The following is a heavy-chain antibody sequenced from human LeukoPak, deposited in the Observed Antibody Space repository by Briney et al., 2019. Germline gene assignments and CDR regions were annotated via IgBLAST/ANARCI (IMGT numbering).Heavy chain of an antibody. CDR1: GFTLSSYA. Sequence: QPGGSLRLSCAASGFTLSSYAMHWVRQAPGKGLEWVAFTSYDGSTKYYADSVEGRFTISRDNSKNTLYLQMNSLRAEDTAVYYCARDGLSMIAVVRVHGDHFGYWGQGTLVTVSS. D-gene: IGHD3-22*01. CDR3: ARDGLSMIAVVRVHGDHFGY. J-gene: IGHJ4*02. CDR2: TSYDGSTK. V-gene: IGHV3-30-3*01.